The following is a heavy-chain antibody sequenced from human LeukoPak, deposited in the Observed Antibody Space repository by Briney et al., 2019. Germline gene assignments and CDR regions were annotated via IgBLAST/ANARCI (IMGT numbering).Heavy chain of an antibody. D-gene: IGHD3-9*01. CDR1: GGSISSGDYY. CDR3: ARAYDILTGYSEYYFDY. CDR2: IYYSGST. J-gene: IGHJ4*02. Sequence: SETLSLTCTVSGGSISSGDYYWSWIRQPPGKGLEWIGYIYYSGSTYYNPSLKSRVTISVDASKNQFSLKLSSVTAADTAVYYCARAYDILTGYSEYYFDYWGQGTLVTVSS. V-gene: IGHV4-30-4*01.